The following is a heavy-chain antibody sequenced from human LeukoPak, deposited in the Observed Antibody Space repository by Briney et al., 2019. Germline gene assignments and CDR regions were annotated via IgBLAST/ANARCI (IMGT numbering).Heavy chain of an antibody. CDR2: MNPNSGNT. CDR1: GYTFTNYD. D-gene: IGHD4-17*01. V-gene: IGHV1-8*01. CDR3: ARGIGSTTVTTLEYYFDY. Sequence: GASVKVSCKASGYTFTNYDINWVRQATGQGLEWMGWMNPNSGNTGYAQKFQGRVSMTRNTSISTAYMELSSLRPEDTAVYYCARGIGSTTVTTLEYYFDYWGQGTLVTVSS. J-gene: IGHJ4*02.